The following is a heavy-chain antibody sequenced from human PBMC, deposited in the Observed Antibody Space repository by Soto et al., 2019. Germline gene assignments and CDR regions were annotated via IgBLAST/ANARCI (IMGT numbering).Heavy chain of an antibody. V-gene: IGHV3-30*18. CDR3: AKDFGSRDVLRFLEWHTQTYYYYGMDV. J-gene: IGHJ6*02. D-gene: IGHD3-3*01. Sequence: PGGSLRLSCAASGFTFSSYGMHWVRQAPGKGLEWVAVISYDGSNKYYADSVKGRFTISRDNSKNTLYLQMNSLRAEDTAVYYCAKDFGSRDVLRFLEWHTQTYYYYGMDVWGQGTTVTVSS. CDR2: ISYDGSNK. CDR1: GFTFSSYG.